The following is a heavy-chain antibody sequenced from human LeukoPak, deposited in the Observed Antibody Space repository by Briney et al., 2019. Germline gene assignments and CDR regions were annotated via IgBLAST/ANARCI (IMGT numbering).Heavy chain of an antibody. J-gene: IGHJ4*02. Sequence: SGGSLRLSCAASGFTFSRHWMHWVRQAPGKGLVWVSRMDSDGGYINYADSVRGRFTISRDNAKNTLYLQMNSLRVEDTAVYYCARASTTVPNLLDHWGRGTLVTVSS. CDR1: GFTFSRHW. D-gene: IGHD4-17*01. CDR2: MDSDGGYI. V-gene: IGHV3-74*01. CDR3: ARASTTVPNLLDH.